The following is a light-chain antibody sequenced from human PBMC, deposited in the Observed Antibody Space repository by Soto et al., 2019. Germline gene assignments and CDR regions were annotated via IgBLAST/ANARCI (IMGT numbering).Light chain of an antibody. CDR3: ATWDDSLNGGV. J-gene: IGLJ3*02. Sequence: QSVLTQPPSASGTPGQRVTISCSGSSSNIGSNTVTWYQQLPGTAPKLLIYGNNQRPSGVPDRFSGSKSGTSASLAIIGLQSEDEADYYCATWDDSLNGGVFGGGTKVTVL. CDR1: SSNIGSNT. CDR2: GNN. V-gene: IGLV1-44*01.